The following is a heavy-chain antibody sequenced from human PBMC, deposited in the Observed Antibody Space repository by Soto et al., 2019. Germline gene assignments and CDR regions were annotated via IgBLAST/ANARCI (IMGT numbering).Heavy chain of an antibody. CDR1: GFTFGTYT. V-gene: IGHV3-23*01. Sequence: GGSLRLSCAASGFTFGTYTMNWVRQAPGKGLEWVSAILGSNTGTYYADSVKGRFTISRDNSKNMLFLQMNSLRAEDTAVYYCARGRYLNGPIRFLEHNPNYYCYYYMDVWGKGTTVTVSS. D-gene: IGHD3-3*01. J-gene: IGHJ6*03. CDR2: ILGSNTGT. CDR3: ARGRYLNGPIRFLEHNPNYYCYYYMDV.